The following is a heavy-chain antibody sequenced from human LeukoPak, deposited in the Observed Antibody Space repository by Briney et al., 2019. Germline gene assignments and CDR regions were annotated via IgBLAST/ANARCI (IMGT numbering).Heavy chain of an antibody. CDR3: ARGKEQQLYAFDI. CDR1: EITFSSYA. D-gene: IGHD6-13*01. CDR2: ISYDGSNK. V-gene: IGHV3-30-3*01. J-gene: IGHJ3*02. Sequence: GGSLRLSCAASEITFSSYAMHWVRQAPGKGLEWVAVISYDGSNKYYADSVKGRFTISRDNSKNTLYLQMNSLSAEDTAVYYCARGKEQQLYAFDIWGQGTMVTVSS.